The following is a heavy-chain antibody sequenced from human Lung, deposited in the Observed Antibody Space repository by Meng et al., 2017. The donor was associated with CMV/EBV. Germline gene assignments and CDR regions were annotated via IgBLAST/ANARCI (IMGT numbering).Heavy chain of an antibody. Sequence: KASGYTFPDYAISWVRLAPGQGLEWMGWISAYNGHTNSPQHLQGRVTMTTETSTSTAYMELTSLTSDDTAVYYCARDSPYSYYYDTDFWGQGTLVTVSS. V-gene: IGHV1-18*01. CDR1: GYTFPDYA. J-gene: IGHJ4*02. D-gene: IGHD3-16*01. CDR3: ARDSPYSYYYDTDF. CDR2: ISAYNGHT.